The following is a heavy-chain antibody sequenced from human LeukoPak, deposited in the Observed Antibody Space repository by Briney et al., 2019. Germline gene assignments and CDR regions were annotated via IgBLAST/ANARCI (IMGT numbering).Heavy chain of an antibody. D-gene: IGHD6-19*01. Sequence: SETLSLTRAVYGESFSGFYWSWIRQPPGKGLEWIGSIYYSRSTYYNPSLKSRVTISVDTSKNQFSLKLSSVTAADTAVYYCAREGRAVAGNGLVDLWGRGTLVTVSS. CDR3: AREGRAVAGNGLVDL. CDR1: GESFSGFY. CDR2: IYYSRST. V-gene: IGHV4-34*01. J-gene: IGHJ2*01.